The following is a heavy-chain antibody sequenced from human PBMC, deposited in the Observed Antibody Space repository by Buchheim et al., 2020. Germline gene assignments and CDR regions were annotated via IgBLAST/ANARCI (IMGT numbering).Heavy chain of an antibody. Sequence: QVQLQESGPGLVKPSETLSLTCSVSSGSVTNGVHYWSWIRQPPGKGVEWIGHIYERGITYYNYSLKSRVTMSLDASKNEFSLKLNSVTAADTALYFCARIFSADYALDYWGQGIL. J-gene: IGHJ4*02. V-gene: IGHV4-61*08. CDR2: IYERGIT. D-gene: IGHD2-2*01. CDR1: SGSVTNGVHY. CDR3: ARIFSADYALDY.